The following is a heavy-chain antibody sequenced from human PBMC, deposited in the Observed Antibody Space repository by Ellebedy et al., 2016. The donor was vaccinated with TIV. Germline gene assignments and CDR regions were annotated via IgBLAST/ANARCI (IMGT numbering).Heavy chain of an antibody. CDR3: AKKGDCSANSCLLMD. D-gene: IGHD2-2*01. CDR2: AGGSDGRQ. J-gene: IGHJ1*01. CDR1: GFTFSIHA. V-gene: IGHV3-23*01. Sequence: PGGSLRLSCAASGFTFSIHAMGWVRQAPGKGLEWVSSAGGSDGRQFYSDSVSGRFTIARDNAKNTLYLQMNSLRAEDTAVYYCAKKGDCSANSCLLMDWGQGTLVTVSS.